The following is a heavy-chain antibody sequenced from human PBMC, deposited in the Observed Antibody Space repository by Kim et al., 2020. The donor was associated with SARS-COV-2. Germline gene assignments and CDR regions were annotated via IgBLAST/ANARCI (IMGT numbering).Heavy chain of an antibody. V-gene: IGHV4-30-4*01. D-gene: IGHD2-2*01. CDR3: AREDFSLIVPA. J-gene: IGHJ3*01. CDR2: IYYSGST. Sequence: SETLSLTCTVSGGSISSGDYYWSWIRQPPGKGLEWIGYIYYSGSTYYNPSLKSRVTISVDTSKNQFSLKLSSVTAADTAVYYCAREDFSLIVPAWGQGTMVTVSS. CDR1: GGSISSGDYY.